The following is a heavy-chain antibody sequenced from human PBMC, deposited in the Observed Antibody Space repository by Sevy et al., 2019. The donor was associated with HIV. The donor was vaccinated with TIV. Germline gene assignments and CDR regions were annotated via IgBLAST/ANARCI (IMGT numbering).Heavy chain of an antibody. D-gene: IGHD1-1*01. J-gene: IGHJ4*02. Sequence: GESLKISCKGSGYRFTSYWIGWVLQMSGKGLEWMGIIYPGDSDTRYSPSFQGQVTISADKSISTAYLQWSSLKASDTAMYYCARRHWNDGVDYWGQGALVTVSS. CDR3: ARRHWNDGVDY. CDR2: IYPGDSDT. V-gene: IGHV5-51*01. CDR1: GYRFTSYW.